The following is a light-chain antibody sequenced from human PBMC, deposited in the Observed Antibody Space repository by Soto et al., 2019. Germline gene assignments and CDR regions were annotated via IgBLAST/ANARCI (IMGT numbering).Light chain of an antibody. CDR3: QQYYSYSYT. J-gene: IGKJ2*01. V-gene: IGKV1-8*01. Sequence: AIRMTQSPSSFSASTGDRVTITCRASQGISSYLAGYQQKPGKAPKLLIYAASTLQSGVPSRFSGSGSGTDFTLTISCLQSEDFATYYCQQYYSYSYTFGQGTKLEIK. CDR1: QGISSY. CDR2: AAS.